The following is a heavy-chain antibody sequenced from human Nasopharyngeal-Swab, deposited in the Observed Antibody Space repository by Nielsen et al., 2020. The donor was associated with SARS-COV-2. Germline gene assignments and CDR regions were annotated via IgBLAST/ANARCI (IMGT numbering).Heavy chain of an antibody. CDR3: AREQMVTFGGVIVTGYFDY. V-gene: IGHV3-33*01. J-gene: IGHJ4*02. CDR2: IWYDGSNK. D-gene: IGHD3-16*02. Sequence: PGQGLEWGAVIWYDGSNKYYADSVKGRFTISRVNSKNTLYLQMNSLRAEDTAVYYCAREQMVTFGGVIVTGYFDYWGQGTLVTASS.